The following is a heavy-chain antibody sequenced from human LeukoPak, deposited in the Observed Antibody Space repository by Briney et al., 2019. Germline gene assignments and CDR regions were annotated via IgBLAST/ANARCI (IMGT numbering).Heavy chain of an antibody. CDR2: IYDSGST. CDR1: GGSIRSYY. V-gene: IGHV4-59*01. Sequence: SETLSLTCTVSGGSIRSYYWSWIRQPPGKGLEWVGYIYDSGSTSYNPSLKSRVTISADTSKNQFSLKVTSVTAADTAVYYCARSKDILTGYCFDYWGQGTLVTVSS. D-gene: IGHD3-9*01. CDR3: ARSKDILTGYCFDY. J-gene: IGHJ4*02.